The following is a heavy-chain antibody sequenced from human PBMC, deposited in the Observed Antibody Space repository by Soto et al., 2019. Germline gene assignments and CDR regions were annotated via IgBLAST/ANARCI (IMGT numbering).Heavy chain of an antibody. J-gene: IGHJ4*02. CDR1: GGSIGSYH. CDR3: ARSGARDSWLSDF. CDR2: IYTSGST. D-gene: IGHD6-19*01. V-gene: IGHV4-4*07. Sequence: QVQPQESGPGLVKPSETLSLTCTVFGGSIGSYHWSWIRQPAGKGLEWIGRIYTSGSTDYNPFLKSRVTMSVDTSKNQFSLKLTSVTAADTAVYYCARSGARDSWLSDFWGQGTLVTVSS.